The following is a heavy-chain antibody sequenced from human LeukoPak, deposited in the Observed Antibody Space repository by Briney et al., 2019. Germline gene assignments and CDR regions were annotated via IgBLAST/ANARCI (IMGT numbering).Heavy chain of an antibody. CDR3: ARDLAYSRLDY. V-gene: IGHV3-7*01. J-gene: IGHJ4*02. Sequence: GGSLRLSCAVSGLTFSSSWMDWVRQAPGKGLEWVASINPDGNKKYSADSVKGRSTISRDNAENSLYLQMNSLRVEDTAFYYCARDLAYSRLDYWGQGMLVTVSS. CDR2: INPDGNKK. D-gene: IGHD5-18*01. CDR1: GLTFSSSW.